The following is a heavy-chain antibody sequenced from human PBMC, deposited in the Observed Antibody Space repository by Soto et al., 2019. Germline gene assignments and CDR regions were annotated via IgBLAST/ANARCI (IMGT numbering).Heavy chain of an antibody. Sequence: ASVKVSCKASGGTFSSYGISWVRQAPGQGLEWMGWISGYNGNTNYAQKVQGRVTMTTDTSTSTGYMELRSLRSDDTAVYYCARGRVDTAMVGFDYWGQGTLVTVSS. D-gene: IGHD5-18*01. V-gene: IGHV1-18*01. CDR1: GGTFSSYG. J-gene: IGHJ4*02. CDR3: ARGRVDTAMVGFDY. CDR2: ISGYNGNT.